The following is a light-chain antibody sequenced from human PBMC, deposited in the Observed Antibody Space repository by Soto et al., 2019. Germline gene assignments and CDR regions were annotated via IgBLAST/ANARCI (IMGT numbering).Light chain of an antibody. CDR1: SSDVGSYDS. V-gene: IGLV2-14*03. Sequence: QSALTQPASVSGSPGLSLTISCTGTSSDVGSYDSVSWYQQHPDKAPKVIIFDVNNRPSGVSTRFSGSKSGNTASLTISGLQADDEADYFCYSYARGDTGVFGTGTKSPS. J-gene: IGLJ1*01. CDR3: YSYARGDTGV. CDR2: DVN.